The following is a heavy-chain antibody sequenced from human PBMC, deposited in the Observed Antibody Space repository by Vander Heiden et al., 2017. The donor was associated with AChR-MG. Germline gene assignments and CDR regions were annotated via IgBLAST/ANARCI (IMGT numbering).Heavy chain of an antibody. CDR2: IYYSGST. Sequence: QVQLQESGPGLVKPSQTLSLTCTVSGGSIRSGGYYWSWIRQHPGKGLEWIGYIYYSGSTYYNPSLKSRVTISVDTSKNQFSLKLSSVTAADTAVYYCPRVTMVRGVEEYYYGMDVWGQGTTVTVSS. CDR3: PRVTMVRGVEEYYYGMDV. CDR1: GGSIRSGGYY. D-gene: IGHD3-10*01. J-gene: IGHJ6*02. V-gene: IGHV4-31*03.